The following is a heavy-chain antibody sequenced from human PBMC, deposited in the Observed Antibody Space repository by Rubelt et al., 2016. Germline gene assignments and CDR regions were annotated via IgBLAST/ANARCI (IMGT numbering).Heavy chain of an antibody. CDR2: IYSGGST. CDR1: GFTVSSNY. J-gene: IGHJ4*02. CDR3: ARDHGLRRLEHLLN. D-gene: IGHD1/OR15-1a*01. Sequence: EVQLLESGGGLVQPGGSLRLSCAASGFTVSSNYMSWVRQAPGKGLEWVSVIYSGGSTYYADSVKGRFTISRDNSKNTLFLQMNSLRGEDTATYYCARDHGLRRLEHLLNWGQGTLVTVSS. V-gene: IGHV3-66*02.